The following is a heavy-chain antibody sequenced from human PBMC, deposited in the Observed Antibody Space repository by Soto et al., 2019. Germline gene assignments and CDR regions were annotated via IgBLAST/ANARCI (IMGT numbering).Heavy chain of an antibody. D-gene: IGHD3-3*01. J-gene: IGHJ3*02. V-gene: IGHV3-23*01. CDR1: GFTFSSYA. CDR2: ISGSGGST. CDR3: AKGRDDFWSGSSDDAFYI. Sequence: EVQLLESGGGLVQPGGSLRLSCAASGFTFSSYAMSWVRQAPGKGLEWVSAISGSGGSTYYADSVKGRFTISRDNSKNTLYLQMNSLRAEDTAVYYCAKGRDDFWSGSSDDAFYIWGQGTMVTVSS.